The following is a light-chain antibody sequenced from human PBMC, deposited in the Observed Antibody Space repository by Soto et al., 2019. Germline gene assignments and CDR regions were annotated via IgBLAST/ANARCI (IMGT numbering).Light chain of an antibody. Sequence: EIVLTQSPATLSLSPGERATLSCRASQSVSSYLAWYQQKPGQAPRLLIYDASNWATGIPARFSGSGSGTDFTLTISSLEPEDFAVYYCQQRSSWPYTFGQGTKLEIK. J-gene: IGKJ2*01. CDR2: DAS. CDR1: QSVSSY. V-gene: IGKV3-11*01. CDR3: QQRSSWPYT.